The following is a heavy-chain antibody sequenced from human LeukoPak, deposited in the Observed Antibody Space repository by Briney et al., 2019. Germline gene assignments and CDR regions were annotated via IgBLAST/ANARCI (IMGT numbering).Heavy chain of an antibody. CDR2: ISAYNGST. Sequence: AASVKVSCKASGYTFTNYGISWVRQAPGQGLEWMGWISAYNGSTNYAQKLQGRVTMTTDTSTSTAYMELRSLRPDDTAVYYCARDYYDSSGYAEYFQHWGQGTLVTVSS. V-gene: IGHV1-18*01. CDR1: GYTFTNYG. D-gene: IGHD3-22*01. J-gene: IGHJ1*01. CDR3: ARDYYDSSGYAEYFQH.